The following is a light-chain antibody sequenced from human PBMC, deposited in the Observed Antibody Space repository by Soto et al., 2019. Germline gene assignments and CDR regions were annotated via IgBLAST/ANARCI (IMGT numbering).Light chain of an antibody. V-gene: IGLV4-69*01. CDR1: SGHSSYA. CDR3: QTWGTGTVV. Sequence: QSVLTQSPSASASLGASVKLTCTLSSGHSSYAIAWHQQQPEKGPRYLMKLNSDGSHSKGDGIPDRFSGYSSVAERYLTIASLQSEDEADYYCQTWGTGTVVFGGGTKLTVL. CDR2: LNSDGSH. J-gene: IGLJ2*01.